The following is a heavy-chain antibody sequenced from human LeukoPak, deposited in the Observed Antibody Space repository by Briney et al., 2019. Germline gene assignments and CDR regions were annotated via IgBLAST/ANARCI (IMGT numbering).Heavy chain of an antibody. J-gene: IGHJ4*02. CDR1: GFTFSTYG. CDR3: ARDRGGSKYFDS. D-gene: IGHD3-10*01. Sequence: PGGSLRLSCAASGFTFSTYGMHWGRQAPGKGLEWVAVIWSDGSNKFYADSVKGRFTISRDNSKNTLFLQMNSLRAEDTALYSCARDRGGSKYFDSWGQGTLVTVSS. CDR2: IWSDGSNK. V-gene: IGHV3-33*01.